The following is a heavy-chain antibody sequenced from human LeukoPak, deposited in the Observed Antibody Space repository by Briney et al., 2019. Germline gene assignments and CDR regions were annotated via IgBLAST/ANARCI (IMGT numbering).Heavy chain of an antibody. CDR2: ISYDGSNE. Sequence: GGSLRLSCAASGFTFSSHGMHWVRQAPGKGLGWVALISYDGSNEYYAGSVKGRFTISRDNSKNTLYLQMNSLRAEDTAVYYCAKDLTRGEIGIVVRGPVDWGQGTLVTVSS. CDR1: GFTFSSHG. D-gene: IGHD2-2*01. J-gene: IGHJ4*02. V-gene: IGHV3-30*18. CDR3: AKDLTRGEIGIVVRGPVD.